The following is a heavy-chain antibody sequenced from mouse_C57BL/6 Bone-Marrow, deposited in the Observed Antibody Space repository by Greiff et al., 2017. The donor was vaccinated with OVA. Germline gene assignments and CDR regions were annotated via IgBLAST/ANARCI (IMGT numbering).Heavy chain of an antibody. Sequence: QVTLKECGPGILQPSQTLSLTCSFSGFSLSTFGMGVGWIRQPSGKGLEWLAHIWWDDDKYYNPALKSRLTISKDTSKNQVFLKIATVDTADTATYYCARIPPVYYGNPDYWGQGTTLTVSS. J-gene: IGHJ2*01. V-gene: IGHV8-8*01. CDR1: GFSLSTFGMG. CDR3: ARIPPVYYGNPDY. D-gene: IGHD2-1*01. CDR2: IWWDDDK.